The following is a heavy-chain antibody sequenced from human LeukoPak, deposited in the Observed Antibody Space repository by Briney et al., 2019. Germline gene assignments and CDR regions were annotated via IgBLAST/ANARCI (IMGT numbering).Heavy chain of an antibody. J-gene: IGHJ4*02. CDR3: TRDSQGSGIYSVYY. CDR2: ITISGRTA. Sequence: GGSLRLSCLASGFTFSNYAMSGVRQAPGKGLEWVSGITISGRTAYYADSVKGRFTISRDNDKNSLYLQMNSLRAEDTAVYYCTRDSQGSGIYSVYYWGQGTLVTVSS. CDR1: GFTFSNYA. D-gene: IGHD3-10*01. V-gene: IGHV3-23*01.